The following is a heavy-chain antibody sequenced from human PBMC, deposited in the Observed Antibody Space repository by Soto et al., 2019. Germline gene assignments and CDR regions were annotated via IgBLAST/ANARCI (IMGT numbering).Heavy chain of an antibody. J-gene: IGHJ3*02. CDR1: GYSISSGYY. D-gene: IGHD4-17*01. V-gene: IGHV4-38-2*02. CDR2: IYHSGST. CDR3: ARDLRRTTVTTAGAHDAFDI. Sequence: SETLSLTCTVSGYSISSGYYWDWIRQPPGKGLEWIGSIYHSGSTYYNPSLKSRVTISVDTSKNQFSLKLSSVTAADTAVYYCARDLRRTTVTTAGAHDAFDIWGQGTMVTVSS.